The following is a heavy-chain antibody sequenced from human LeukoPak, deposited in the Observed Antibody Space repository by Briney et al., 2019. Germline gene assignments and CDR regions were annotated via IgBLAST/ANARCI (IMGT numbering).Heavy chain of an antibody. J-gene: IGHJ5*02. CDR3: ARALSGGRRIVVVVAATPRWFDP. D-gene: IGHD2-15*01. Sequence: SETLSLTCTVSGGSISSYYWSWIRQHPGKGLEWIGYIYYSGSTYYNPSLKSRVTISVDTSKNQFSLKLSSVTAADTAVYYCARALSGGRRIVVVVAATPRWFDPWGQGTLVTVSS. V-gene: IGHV4-59*06. CDR1: GGSISSYY. CDR2: IYYSGST.